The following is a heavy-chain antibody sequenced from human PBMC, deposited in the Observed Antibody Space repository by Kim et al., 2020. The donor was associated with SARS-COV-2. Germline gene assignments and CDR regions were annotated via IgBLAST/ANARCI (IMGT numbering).Heavy chain of an antibody. CDR3: ANMAGAALPRALGY. J-gene: IGHJ4*02. Sequence: ADTVKSRYTNTRDNAKNTLYLEMNSLRVDDTAVHYCANMAGAALPRALGYWGQGTLVTVSS. D-gene: IGHD6-13*01. V-gene: IGHV3-23*01.